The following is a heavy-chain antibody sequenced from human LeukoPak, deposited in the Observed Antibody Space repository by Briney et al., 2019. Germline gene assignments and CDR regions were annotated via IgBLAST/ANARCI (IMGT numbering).Heavy chain of an antibody. Sequence: ASVKVSCKASGYTLATYGVTWVRQAPGQGLEWMGWISNYNGNTIYGQKFQGRVTMTADTSTSTAYMEVRSLRSDDTAVYYCARAGMQSTGFPDYWGQGTLVTVSS. J-gene: IGHJ4*02. D-gene: IGHD6-19*01. CDR3: ARAGMQSTGFPDY. CDR2: ISNYNGNT. V-gene: IGHV1-18*01. CDR1: GYTLATYG.